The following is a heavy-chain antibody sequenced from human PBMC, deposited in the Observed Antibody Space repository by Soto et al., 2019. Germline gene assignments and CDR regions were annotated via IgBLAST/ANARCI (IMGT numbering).Heavy chain of an antibody. CDR2: ISGSGGST. CDR3: AKAPRGGPTENYYYYGMDV. V-gene: IGHV3-23*01. J-gene: IGHJ6*02. D-gene: IGHD1-26*01. Sequence: GGSLRLSSAASGFTFSSYAMSWVRQAPGKGLEWVSAISGSGGSTYYADSVKGRFTISRDNSKNTLYLQMNSLRAEDTAVYYCAKAPRGGPTENYYYYGMDVWGQGTTVTVSS. CDR1: GFTFSSYA.